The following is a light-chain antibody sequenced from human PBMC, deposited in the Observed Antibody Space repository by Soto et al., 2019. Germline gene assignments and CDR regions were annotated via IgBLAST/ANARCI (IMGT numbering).Light chain of an antibody. J-gene: IGKJ1*01. CDR3: QQYNSYSQT. Sequence: DIQMTQSPSILSASVGDRVTITCRASQSISSWLAWYQQKPGKAPNLLIYDASNLESGVPSRFSGSGSGTEFTLTISSLQPDDFATYYCQQYNSYSQTFGRGTKVDIK. CDR1: QSISSW. V-gene: IGKV1-5*01. CDR2: DAS.